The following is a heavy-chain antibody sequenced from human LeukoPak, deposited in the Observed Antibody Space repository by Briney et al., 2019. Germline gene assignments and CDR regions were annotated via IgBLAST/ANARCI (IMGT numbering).Heavy chain of an antibody. V-gene: IGHV3-7*01. CDR2: IKEDGREK. CDR3: VRDPFFSVP. D-gene: IGHD2/OR15-2a*01. Sequence: GGSLRLSCEVSGFTIRNQWMSWVRQAPGKGLEWVANIKEDGREKYYVDSVKGRFTISRDNGKNSLYLQMNSLRVDDTALYYCVRDPFFSVPWGQGTLVSVSS. CDR1: GFTIRNQW. J-gene: IGHJ5*02.